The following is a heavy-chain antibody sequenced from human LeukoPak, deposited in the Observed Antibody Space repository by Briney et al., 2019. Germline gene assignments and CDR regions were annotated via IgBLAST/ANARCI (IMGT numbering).Heavy chain of an antibody. CDR1: GFTFSSYS. CDR2: ISSSSSNI. J-gene: IGHJ4*02. Sequence: PGGSLRLSCVAPGFTFSSYSMNWVRQAGGKGREWVSSISSSSSNIYYADSVKGRFNIDRENTKNSVYLQMNSLRAEDTAVYFCARASVGYSSGWYVGTFDYWGQGTLVTVSS. CDR3: ARASVGYSSGWYVGTFDY. V-gene: IGHV3-21*01. D-gene: IGHD6-19*01.